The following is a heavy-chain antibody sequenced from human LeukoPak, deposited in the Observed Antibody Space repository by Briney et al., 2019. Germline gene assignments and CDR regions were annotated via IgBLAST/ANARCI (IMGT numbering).Heavy chain of an antibody. D-gene: IGHD2-15*01. J-gene: IGHJ4*02. CDR3: AKGSGSSCYSPCDY. Sequence: PGGSLRLSCAASGLTFRNYAMSWVRQAPGKGLEWVSVICAHDGNTYYADAVKGRFTISRDNSKDTLYLQMDSLRAEDTAVYYCAKGSGSSCYSPCDYWGQGILVTVSS. V-gene: IGHV3-23*01. CDR2: ICAHDGNT. CDR1: GLTFRNYA.